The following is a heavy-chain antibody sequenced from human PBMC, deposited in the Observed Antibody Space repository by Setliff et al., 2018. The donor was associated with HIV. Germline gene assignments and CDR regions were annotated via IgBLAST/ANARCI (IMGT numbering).Heavy chain of an antibody. D-gene: IGHD3-16*01. Sequence: GASVKVSCKASGGTFRSYSINWVRQAPGQGLEWMGTIIPFIDATHYAQSFQGRLTITADESLNTAYMELSSLRLHDTAVYYCAKAAVEMTTIAFGGPPGYWGQGTLVTVSS. J-gene: IGHJ4*02. CDR2: IIPFIDAT. CDR3: AKAAVEMTTIAFGGPPGY. CDR1: GGTFRSYS. V-gene: IGHV1-69*11.